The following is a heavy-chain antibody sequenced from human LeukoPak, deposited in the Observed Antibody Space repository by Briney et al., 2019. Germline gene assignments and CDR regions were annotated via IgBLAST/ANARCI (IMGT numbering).Heavy chain of an antibody. CDR1: GGSISSYY. V-gene: IGHV4-59*01. CDR3: ASLHPYYYDSSGGYYFDY. J-gene: IGHJ4*02. Sequence: SETLSLTCTVSGGSISSYYWSWSRQPPGKGLEWIGYIYYSGSTNYNPSLKSRVTISVDTSKNQFSLKLSSVTAADTAVYYCASLHPYYYDSSGGYYFDYWGQGTLVTVSS. CDR2: IYYSGST. D-gene: IGHD3-22*01.